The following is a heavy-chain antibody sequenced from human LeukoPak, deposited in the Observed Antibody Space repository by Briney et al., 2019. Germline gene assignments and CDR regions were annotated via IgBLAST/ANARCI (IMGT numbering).Heavy chain of an antibody. CDR1: GYSFTRYW. CDR3: ARHGPFYYYDSSGYYPDY. J-gene: IGHJ4*02. Sequence: GESLKVSCKGSGYSFTRYWIGWVRQMPGKGLEWMGIIYPGDSDTRYSPSFQGQVTISADKSISTAYLQWSSLKASDTAMYYCARHGPFYYYDSSGYYPDYWGQGTLVTVSS. CDR2: IYPGDSDT. D-gene: IGHD3-22*01. V-gene: IGHV5-51*01.